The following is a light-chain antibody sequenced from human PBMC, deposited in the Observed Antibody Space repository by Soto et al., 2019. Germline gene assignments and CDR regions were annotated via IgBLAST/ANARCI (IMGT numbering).Light chain of an antibody. CDR2: DVS. J-gene: IGLJ1*01. Sequence: QSVLTQPASVSGSPRQSITISCTGASSDVGGYNYVSWYQQHPGKAPKLIIYDVSNRPSGVSDRFSGSKSGNTASLTISGLQTEDEADYFCSSCATSSTLHVFGTGTKVTVL. CDR3: SSCATSSTLHV. V-gene: IGLV2-14*03. CDR1: SSDVGGYNY.